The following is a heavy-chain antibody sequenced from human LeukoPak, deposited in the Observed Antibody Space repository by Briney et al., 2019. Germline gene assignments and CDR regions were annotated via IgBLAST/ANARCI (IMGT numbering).Heavy chain of an antibody. CDR1: GFTFSSYA. CDR3: ARDSFYYGSGSQNIFDY. D-gene: IGHD3-10*01. Sequence: GSLLLSCAASGFTFSSYAMHWVRPAPGKGLEWVAVISYDGSNKYYADSVKGRFTISRDNSKNTLYLQMNSLRAEDTAVYYCARDSFYYGSGSQNIFDYWGQGTLVTVSS. CDR2: ISYDGSNK. V-gene: IGHV3-30-3*01. J-gene: IGHJ4*02.